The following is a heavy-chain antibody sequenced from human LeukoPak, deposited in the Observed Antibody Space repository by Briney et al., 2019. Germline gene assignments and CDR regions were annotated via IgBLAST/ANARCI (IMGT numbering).Heavy chain of an antibody. CDR3: AKGDYYGSGSSSHDYYYYYGMDV. J-gene: IGHJ6*02. D-gene: IGHD3-10*01. V-gene: IGHV3-23*01. CDR1: GFTFSSYA. CDR2: ISGSGGST. Sequence: PGGSLRLSCAASGFTFSSYAMSWVRQAPGRGLEWVSAISGSGGSTYYADSVKGRFTISRDNSKNTLYLQMNSLRAEDTAVYYCAKGDYYGSGSSSHDYYYYYGMDVWGQGNTVTVSS.